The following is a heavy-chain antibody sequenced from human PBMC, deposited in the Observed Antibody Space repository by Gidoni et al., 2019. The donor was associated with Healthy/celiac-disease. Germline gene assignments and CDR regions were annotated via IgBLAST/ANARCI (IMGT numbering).Heavy chain of an antibody. CDR1: GYSFTSYW. CDR2: IYPGDSGT. D-gene: IGHD2-2*01. V-gene: IGHV5-51*01. CDR3: ARADIVVVPAAPFAHCGKDV. Sequence: EVQLVQSGAEVKKPGESLKISCKGSGYSFTSYWIGWVRQMPGKGREWMGSIYPGDSGTGYSRSCYGQVTISADKSISTAYLQWSSLKASGTAMYYCARADIVVVPAAPFAHCGKDVWGKGTAVTVSS. J-gene: IGHJ6*04.